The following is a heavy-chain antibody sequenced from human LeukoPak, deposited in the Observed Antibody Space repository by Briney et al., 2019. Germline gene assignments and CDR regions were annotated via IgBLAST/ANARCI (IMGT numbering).Heavy chain of an antibody. CDR3: AKEGRSTSCYRGCAFDI. D-gene: IGHD2-2*01. V-gene: IGHV3-9*03. CDR2: ISWNSGSI. Sequence: PGGSLRLSCAASGFTFDDYAMHWVRQAPGKGLEWVSGISWNSGSIGYADSVKGRFTISRDNAKNSLYLQMNSLRAEDMALYYCAKEGRSTSCYRGCAFDIWGQGTMVTVSS. J-gene: IGHJ3*02. CDR1: GFTFDDYA.